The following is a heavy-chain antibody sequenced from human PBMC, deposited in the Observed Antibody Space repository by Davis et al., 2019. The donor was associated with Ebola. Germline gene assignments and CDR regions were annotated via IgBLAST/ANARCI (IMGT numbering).Heavy chain of an antibody. J-gene: IGHJ4*02. V-gene: IGHV1-46*01. CDR3: ARDYDSSGYNQFDY. Sequence: ASVQVSCKASRYTFTSYYMHWVRQAPGQGLEWMGLVNPSGGTTSYAQKFQGRVTMTRDTSTSTVYMELSSLRSDDTAVYYCARDYDSSGYNQFDYWGQGTLVTVSS. CDR2: VNPSGGTT. D-gene: IGHD3-22*01. CDR1: RYTFTSYY.